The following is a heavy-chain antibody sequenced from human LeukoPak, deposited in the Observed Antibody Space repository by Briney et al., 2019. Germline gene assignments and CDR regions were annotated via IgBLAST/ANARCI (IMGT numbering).Heavy chain of an antibody. V-gene: IGHV3-9*01. CDR2: ISWNSGSI. CDR3: AKGLYGDYEGHYLDY. Sequence: PGRSLRLSCAASGFTFDDYAMHWVRQAPGKGLEWVSGISWNSGSIGYADSVKGRFTISRDNAKNSLYLQMNSLRAEDTALYYCAKGLYGDYEGHYLDYWGQGTLVTVSS. D-gene: IGHD4-17*01. J-gene: IGHJ4*02. CDR1: GFTFDDYA.